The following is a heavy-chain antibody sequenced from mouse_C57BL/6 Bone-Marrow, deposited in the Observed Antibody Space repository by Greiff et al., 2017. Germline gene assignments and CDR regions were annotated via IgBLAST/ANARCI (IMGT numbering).Heavy chain of an antibody. J-gene: IGHJ3*01. D-gene: IGHD3-2*02. CDR2: IDPSDSYT. V-gene: IGHV1-50*01. CDR3: VTAQATAWFAY. CDR1: GYTFTSYW. Sequence: QVQLQQPGAELVKPGASVKLSCKASGYTFTSYWMQWVKQRPGQGLEWIGEIDPSDSYTNYNQTFKGKATLTVDTSSSTAYMQLSSLTSEDSAVYYCVTAQATAWFAYWGQGTLVTVSA.